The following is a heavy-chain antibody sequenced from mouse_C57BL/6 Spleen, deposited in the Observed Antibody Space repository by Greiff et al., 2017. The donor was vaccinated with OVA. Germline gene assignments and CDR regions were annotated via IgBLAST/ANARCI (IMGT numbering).Heavy chain of an antibody. V-gene: IGHV14-4*01. CDR1: GFNIKDDY. J-gene: IGHJ1*03. D-gene: IGHD1-1*01. CDR3: PLDGSSLYWYFEV. CDR2: IDPENGDT. Sequence: VQLQQSGAELVRPGASVTLSCTASGFNIKDDYMHWVKQRPEQGLEWIGWIDPENGDTEYASQFPGQATITADTSPNTANRQLSSLTSEDTAVYYCPLDGSSLYWYFEVWGTGTTVTVSS.